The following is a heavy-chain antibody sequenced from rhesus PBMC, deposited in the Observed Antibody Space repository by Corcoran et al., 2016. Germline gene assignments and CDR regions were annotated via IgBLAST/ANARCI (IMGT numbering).Heavy chain of an antibody. CDR1: GFTFGSYA. CDR3: ARGRIAAAIDY. D-gene: IGHD6-43*01. J-gene: IGHJ4*01. V-gene: IGHV1-198*02. CDR2: IIPLVGIT. Sequence: QVQLVQSGAEVKKPGASVKVSCKASGFTFGSYAISWWRQAPGQGLEWMGVIIPLVGITNYAAKFQGRVSITAYTSTSTAYMVLSSLRSEDTAVYYCARGRIAAAIDYWGQGVLVTVSS.